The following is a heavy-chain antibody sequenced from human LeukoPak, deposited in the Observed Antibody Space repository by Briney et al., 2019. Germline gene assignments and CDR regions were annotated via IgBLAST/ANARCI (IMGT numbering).Heavy chain of an antibody. CDR2: ISAYNGNT. CDR3: ARRVRFRYSSSPLDY. CDR1: GYTLTSYG. D-gene: IGHD6-6*01. J-gene: IGHJ4*02. Sequence: ASVKVSCKASGYTLTSYGISWVRQAPGQGLEWMGWISAYNGNTNYAQKLQGRVTMTTDTSTSTAYMELRSLRSDDTAVYYCARRVRFRYSSSPLDYWGQGTLVTVSS. V-gene: IGHV1-18*01.